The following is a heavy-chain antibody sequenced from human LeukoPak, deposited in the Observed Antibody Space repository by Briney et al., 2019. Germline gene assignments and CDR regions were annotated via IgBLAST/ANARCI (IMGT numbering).Heavy chain of an antibody. V-gene: IGHV3-21*01. CDR3: AAHYGDLRDFYFEY. CDR2: ITTSSGYI. J-gene: IGHJ4*02. D-gene: IGHD4-17*01. Sequence: PGGSLRLSCTVSGFTFSKYNMNWVRQAPGKGLEWVSSITTSSGYIWYADSVKGRFTVSRDNGKSSLDLQLNSLGAEDTAVYYCAAHYGDLRDFYFEYWGRGTLVTVSS. CDR1: GFTFSKYN.